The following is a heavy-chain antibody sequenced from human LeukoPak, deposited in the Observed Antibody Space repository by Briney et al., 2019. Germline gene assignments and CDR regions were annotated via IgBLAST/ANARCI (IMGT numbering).Heavy chain of an antibody. J-gene: IGHJ6*03. CDR2: ISSSSSYI. V-gene: IGHV3-21*01. CDR3: AREEGSSWYLAFSGYYYYYYMDV. Sequence: GGSLRLSCAASGFTFSSYSMNWVRQAPGKGLEWVSSISSSSSYIYYADSVKGRFTISRDNAKNSLYLQMNSLRAEDTAVYYCAREEGSSWYLAFSGYYYYYYMDVWGKGTTVTVSS. CDR1: GFTFSSYS. D-gene: IGHD6-13*01.